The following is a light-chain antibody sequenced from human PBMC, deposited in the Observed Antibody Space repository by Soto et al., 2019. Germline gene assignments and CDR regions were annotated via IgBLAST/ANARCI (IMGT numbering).Light chain of an antibody. J-gene: IGLJ3*02. CDR2: DAT. CDR3: LLSYSGTSV. CDR1: TGAVTSGHY. Sequence: QAVVTQEPSLTVSPGGTVTLTCGSSTGAVTSGHYPYWFQQKPGQAPRTMIYDATNRQSWTPARFSGSLLGGKAALTLSGAQPEDEADYYCLLSYSGTSVFGGGTKLTVL. V-gene: IGLV7-46*01.